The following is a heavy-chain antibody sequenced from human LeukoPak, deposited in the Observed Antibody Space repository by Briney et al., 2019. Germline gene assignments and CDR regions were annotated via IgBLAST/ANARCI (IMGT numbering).Heavy chain of an antibody. CDR3: ARHGGSGSFDY. Sequence: SETLSFTCTVSGGSISTYYWSWIRQPPGKGLEWIGYSYYSGTTTPHPSLKSRVTISVDPSKNQFSLRLTSVTAADTAVYYCARHGGSGSFDYWGQGTLVTVSS. D-gene: IGHD3-3*01. CDR2: SYYSGTT. CDR1: GGSISTYY. J-gene: IGHJ4*02. V-gene: IGHV4-59*08.